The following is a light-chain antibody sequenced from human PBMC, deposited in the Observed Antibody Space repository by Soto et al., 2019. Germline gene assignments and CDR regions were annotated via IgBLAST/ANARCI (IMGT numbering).Light chain of an antibody. Sequence: EIVLTQSPGTLSLSPGERATLSCRASQSVNNNYLAWYQQKPGQAPRLHIYGASSRATGIPDRFSGSGSGTDFTLNISRLEPEDFAVYYCQQYGSSQYTFGQGTKLEIK. CDR3: QQYGSSQYT. J-gene: IGKJ2*01. CDR2: GAS. CDR1: QSVNNNY. V-gene: IGKV3-20*01.